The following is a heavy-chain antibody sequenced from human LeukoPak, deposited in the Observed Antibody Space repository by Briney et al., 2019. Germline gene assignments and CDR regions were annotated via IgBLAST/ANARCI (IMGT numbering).Heavy chain of an antibody. CDR1: GYTFTTYY. Sequence: ASVKVSCTASGYTFTTYYMHWVRQAPGQGLEWMGIIDPSGGGTNYAQKFQGRVTMTRDTSTSTVYMELSSLRSEDTAVYYCAKDTAMVTPYYFDYWGQGTLVTVSS. D-gene: IGHD5-18*01. CDR3: AKDTAMVTPYYFDY. V-gene: IGHV1-46*01. CDR2: IDPSGGGT. J-gene: IGHJ4*02.